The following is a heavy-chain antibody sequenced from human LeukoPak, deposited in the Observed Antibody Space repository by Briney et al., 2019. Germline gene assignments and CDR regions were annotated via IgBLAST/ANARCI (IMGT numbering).Heavy chain of an antibody. CDR1: GFTFSNAW. Sequence: GGSLRLSCAASGFTFSNAWMSWVRQAPGKGLEWVGRIKSKTDGGTTDYAAPVKGRFTISRDDSKNTLYLQMNSLKTEDTAVYYCTTVIPPLGDYGDYGTDYWGQGTLVTVSS. J-gene: IGHJ4*02. D-gene: IGHD4-17*01. V-gene: IGHV3-15*01. CDR3: TTVIPPLGDYGDYGTDY. CDR2: IKSKTDGGTT.